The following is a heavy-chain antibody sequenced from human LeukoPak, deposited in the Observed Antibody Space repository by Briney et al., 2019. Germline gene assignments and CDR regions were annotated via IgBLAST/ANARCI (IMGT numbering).Heavy chain of an antibody. CDR1: GYTFTGSY. CDR2: INPNSGDT. CDR3: ATQRGSYLWGTDFDY. D-gene: IGHD3-16*01. J-gene: IGHJ4*02. V-gene: IGHV1-2*02. Sequence: ASVKVSSTASGYTFTGSYMHWVRQAPGQGLEWMGWINPNSGDTKYAQKFQGRVTMTRDTSISTAYMELSRLRSDDTAVYYCATQRGSYLWGTDFDYWGQGTLVTVSS.